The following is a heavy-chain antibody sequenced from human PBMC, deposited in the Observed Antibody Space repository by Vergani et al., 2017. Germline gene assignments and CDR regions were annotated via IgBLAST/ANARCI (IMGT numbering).Heavy chain of an antibody. Sequence: EVQLLESGGGLVQPGGSLRLSCAAFGFTFSSYAMSWVRQAPGKGLGWVSAISGSGGSTYYADSVKGRFTISRDNSKNTLYLQMNSLRAEDTAVYYCAKGKVGAPLPFDYWGQGTLVTVSS. V-gene: IGHV3-23*01. D-gene: IGHD1-26*01. J-gene: IGHJ4*02. CDR3: AKGKVGAPLPFDY. CDR2: ISGSGGST. CDR1: GFTFSSYA.